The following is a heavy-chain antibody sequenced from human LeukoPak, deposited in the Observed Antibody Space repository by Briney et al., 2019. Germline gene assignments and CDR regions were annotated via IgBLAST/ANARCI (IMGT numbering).Heavy chain of an antibody. V-gene: IGHV6-1*01. CDR2: TYYRSKWYN. CDR1: GDTFSSNIAS. CDR3: ARVYNWNPAGAFDI. D-gene: IGHD1-1*01. J-gene: IGHJ3*02. Sequence: SQTLSLTCAVSGDTFSSNIASWNWIRQSPSRGLEWVGRTYYRSKWYNDYAVSVKSRITINPDTSKNQFSLQLNSVTPEDTAVYYCARVYNWNPAGAFDIWGQGTVVTVSS.